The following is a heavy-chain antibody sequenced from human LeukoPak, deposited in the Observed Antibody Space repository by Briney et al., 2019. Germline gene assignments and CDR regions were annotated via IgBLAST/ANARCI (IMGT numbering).Heavy chain of an antibody. V-gene: IGHV4-34*01. CDR1: GVSVSDYY. CDR2: VSPGGYT. Sequence: SETLSLTCAVSGVSVSDYYWSWIRQSPEKGLEWIGEVSPGGYTTYNPSLRSRVIISEDTSENQLSLNVTSVTAADTALYYCARIRCGRGQARCYNHWAQGSLVTVSS. J-gene: IGHJ5*02. CDR3: ARIRCGRGQARCYNH. D-gene: IGHD2-21*01.